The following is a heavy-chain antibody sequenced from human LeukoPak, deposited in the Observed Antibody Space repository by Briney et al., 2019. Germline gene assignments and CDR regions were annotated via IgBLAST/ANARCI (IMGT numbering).Heavy chain of an antibody. CDR3: ARDHVVASGAVAY. CDR2: LDSGGSA. J-gene: IGHJ4*02. Sequence: GGSLRLSCAASGFTVSDNYMSWFRQAPGKGLEWLSVLDSGGSAIYADSVRGRFTISRDNSKNALHLQMDSLTIEDSALYYCARDHVVASGAVAYWGQGTLVTVSS. V-gene: IGHV3-53*01. CDR1: GFTVSDNY. D-gene: IGHD2-15*01.